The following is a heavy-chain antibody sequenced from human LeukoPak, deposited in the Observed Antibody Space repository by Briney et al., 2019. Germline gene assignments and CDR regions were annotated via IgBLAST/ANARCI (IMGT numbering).Heavy chain of an antibody. CDR1: GYTFTSYY. CDR2: INPSGGST. D-gene: IGHD6-6*01. Sequence: ASVKVSYTASGYTFTSYYMHWVGQAPGQGREGMGIINPSGGSTSYAQNFQCRVTMTRDTSTSTVYMELSSLRSEDTAVYYCARDGGGQLVRNWFDPWGQGTLVTVSS. J-gene: IGHJ5*02. V-gene: IGHV1-46*01. CDR3: ARDGGGQLVRNWFDP.